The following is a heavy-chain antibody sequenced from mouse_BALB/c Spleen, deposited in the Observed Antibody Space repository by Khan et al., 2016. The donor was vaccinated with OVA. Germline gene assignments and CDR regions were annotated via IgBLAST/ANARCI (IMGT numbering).Heavy chain of an antibody. Sequence: QVQLQQSGPELVKPGASVKMSCKASGYTFTDYVMNWVKQRNGQGLEWIGQIYPGSDSTYYNEKFKGKATITADRSSSTAYLQLSNLTSEDSAVYFCARGGWDVFAYWGQGHLVTVSA. CDR1: GYTFTDYV. J-gene: IGHJ3*01. V-gene: IGHV1-77*01. CDR2: IYPGSDST. CDR3: ARGGWDVFAY. D-gene: IGHD4-1*01.